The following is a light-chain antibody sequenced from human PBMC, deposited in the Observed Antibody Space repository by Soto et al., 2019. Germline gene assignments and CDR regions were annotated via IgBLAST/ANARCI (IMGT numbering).Light chain of an antibody. J-gene: IGKJ4*01. CDR3: RQRSNWPLT. V-gene: IGKV3D-20*02. CDR1: QSVSSSY. Sequence: EIELTQSPGTLSLSPGERATLSCRASQSVSSSYLAWYQQKPGQAPRLLIYDASKRATGIPARFSGSGSGTDFTLTISSLEPEDFAVYYCRQRSNWPLTFGGGTKVDIK. CDR2: DAS.